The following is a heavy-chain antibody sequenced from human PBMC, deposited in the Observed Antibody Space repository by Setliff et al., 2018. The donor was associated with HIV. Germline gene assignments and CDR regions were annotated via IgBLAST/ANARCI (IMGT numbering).Heavy chain of an antibody. CDR3: ARERRDVYYYYYMDV. Sequence: SETLSLTCSVSGGSISSGGYYWSWIRQRPGKGLDWIGYIHYSGSPYYNPSLESRVSISLDTSKNTFSLNVTSLTAADTAVYFCARERRDVYYYYYMDVLGKGTTVTVSS. J-gene: IGHJ6*03. V-gene: IGHV4-31*03. CDR1: GGSISSGGYY. CDR2: IHYSGSP.